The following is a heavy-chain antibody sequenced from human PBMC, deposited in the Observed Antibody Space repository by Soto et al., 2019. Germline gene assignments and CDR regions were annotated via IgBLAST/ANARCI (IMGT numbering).Heavy chain of an antibody. CDR3: ARDGQQQMAYYYYGMDV. Sequence: GGSLRLSCAASGFTFSSYSMNWVRQAPGKGLEWVSSISSSSYIYYADSVKGRFTISRDNAKNSLYLQMNSLRAEDTAVYYCARDGQQQMAYYYYGMDVCGQGTTVTVYS. CDR2: ISSSSYI. V-gene: IGHV3-21*01. J-gene: IGHJ6*02. CDR1: GFTFSSYS. D-gene: IGHD6-13*01.